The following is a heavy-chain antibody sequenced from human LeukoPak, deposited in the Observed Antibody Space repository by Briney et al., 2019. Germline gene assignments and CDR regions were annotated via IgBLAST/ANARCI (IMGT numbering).Heavy chain of an antibody. CDR3: ARVNDNYYDSSGYYYVY. D-gene: IGHD3-22*01. CDR1: GFTFSSYW. CDR2: IKQDGSEK. V-gene: IGHV3-7*01. Sequence: GGSLRLSCAASGFTFSSYWMSWVRQAPGKGLEWVANIKQDGSEKYYVDSVKGRFTISRDNAKNSLYLQMNSLRAEDTAVYYCARVNDNYYDSSGYYYVYWGQGTLVTVSS. J-gene: IGHJ4*02.